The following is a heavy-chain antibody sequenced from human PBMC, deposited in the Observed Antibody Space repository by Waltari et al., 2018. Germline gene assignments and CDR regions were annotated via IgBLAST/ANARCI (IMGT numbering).Heavy chain of an antibody. CDR3: ARGDDYIWGSYRLFDY. D-gene: IGHD3-16*02. Sequence: QVQLVQSGSALKQPGASVKVSCKASGDTFTSYAMTWVRQAPGQGLEWMGWINTNTGNPTYAQGFTGRFVFSLDTSVSTAYLQISSLKAEDTAVYYCARGDDYIWGSYRLFDYWGQGTLVTVSS. J-gene: IGHJ4*02. CDR2: INTNTGNP. CDR1: GDTFTSYA. V-gene: IGHV7-4-1*02.